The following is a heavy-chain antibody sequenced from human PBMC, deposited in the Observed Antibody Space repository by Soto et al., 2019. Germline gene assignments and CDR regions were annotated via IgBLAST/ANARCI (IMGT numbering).Heavy chain of an antibody. V-gene: IGHV3-21*01. D-gene: IGHD1-26*01. J-gene: IGHJ4*02. Sequence: LRLSCTASQFTFSTSSMNWVRQAPGKGLEWVSSISDGSGFIYYADSVKGRFTISRDNAKNSLYQQMNSLRAEDTAVYYCARDLRSTRYFDYWGQGTLVTVSS. CDR2: ISDGSGFI. CDR3: ARDLRSTRYFDY. CDR1: QFTFSTSS.